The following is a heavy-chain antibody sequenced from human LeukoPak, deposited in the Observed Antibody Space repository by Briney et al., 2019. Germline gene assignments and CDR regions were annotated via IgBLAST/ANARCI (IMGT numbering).Heavy chain of an antibody. Sequence: PGGSLRLSCVASGFTFSSYGMHWVRQAPGKGLEWVAVISYDGSNKYYADSVKGRFTISRDNSKNTLYLQMNSLRAEDTAVYYCAKGRGDILTGYYYFDYWGQGTLVTASS. CDR1: GFTFSSYG. CDR2: ISYDGSNK. J-gene: IGHJ4*02. V-gene: IGHV3-30*18. CDR3: AKGRGDILTGYYYFDY. D-gene: IGHD3-9*01.